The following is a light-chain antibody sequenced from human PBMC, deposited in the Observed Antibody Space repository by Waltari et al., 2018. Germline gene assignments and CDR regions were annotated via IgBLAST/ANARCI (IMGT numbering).Light chain of an antibody. CDR2: RDS. J-gene: IGLJ2*01. V-gene: IGLV3-9*01. CDR1: NIGSKH. CDR3: QVWDSSTVV. Sequence: SYELTQPLSVSVALGTTARITCGGNNIGSKHVHWYQQKPGQAPVLVIYRDSNRPSGIPERFSGSNSGNTATLTISRAQAGDEADYYCQVWDSSTVVFGGGTKLTVL.